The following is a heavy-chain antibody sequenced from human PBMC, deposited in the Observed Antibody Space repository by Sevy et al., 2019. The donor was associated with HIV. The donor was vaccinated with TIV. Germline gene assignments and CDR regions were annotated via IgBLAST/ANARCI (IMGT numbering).Heavy chain of an antibody. D-gene: IGHD3-10*01. J-gene: IGHJ4*02. CDR2: LWYDGCNK. CDR3: ASARGYSFGSGTIDY. V-gene: IGHV3-33*01. CDR1: GFMFNNYG. Sequence: GGSLRLSCAASGFMFNNYGMHWVRQAPGKGLEWVGVLWYDGCNKYYADSVKGRFTISRDNSRATVCLHMNSLRAEDGAVYYCASARGYSFGSGTIDYWGQGTLVTVSS.